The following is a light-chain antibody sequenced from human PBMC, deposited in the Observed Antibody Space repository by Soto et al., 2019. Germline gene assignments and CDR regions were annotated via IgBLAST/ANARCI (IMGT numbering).Light chain of an antibody. CDR2: RAS. J-gene: IGKJ2*01. CDR1: QSVRDN. V-gene: IGKV3-15*01. Sequence: EILLTQSPGALAVSPGEVATLSCRASQSVRDNLAWYQQKPGQAPRLLIYRASIMATGVPARFSGSGSGTEFTLTISGLQSEDVSIYFCQHYNFWPHSFGQGTKVEIK. CDR3: QHYNFWPHS.